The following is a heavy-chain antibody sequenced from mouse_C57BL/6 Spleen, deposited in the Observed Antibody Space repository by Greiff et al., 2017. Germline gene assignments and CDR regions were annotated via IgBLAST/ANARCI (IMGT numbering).Heavy chain of an antibody. D-gene: IGHD2-4*01. CDR1: GFTFTDYY. Sequence: EVKLVESGGGLVQPGGSLSLSCAASGFTFTDYYMSWVRQPPGKALEWLGFIRNKANGYTTEYSASVKGRFTISRDNSQSILYLQMNALRAEDSATYYCAGYDYDVYYAMDYWGQGTSVTVSS. CDR3: AGYDYDVYYAMDY. CDR2: IRNKANGYTT. J-gene: IGHJ4*01. V-gene: IGHV7-3*01.